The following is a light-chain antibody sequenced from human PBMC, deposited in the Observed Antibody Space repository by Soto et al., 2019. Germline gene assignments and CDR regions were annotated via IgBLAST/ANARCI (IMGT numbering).Light chain of an antibody. CDR1: QSISSY. CDR2: AAS. J-gene: IGKJ4*01. Sequence: DIPMTQSPSSLSASVGDRVTITCRASQSISSYLNWYQQKPGKAPKLLIYAASSLQSGVPSRFSGSGSGTDFTLTISSLQPEDFATYYCQQSYSTPPRLTFGGGTKVEV. CDR3: QQSYSTPPRLT. V-gene: IGKV1-39*01.